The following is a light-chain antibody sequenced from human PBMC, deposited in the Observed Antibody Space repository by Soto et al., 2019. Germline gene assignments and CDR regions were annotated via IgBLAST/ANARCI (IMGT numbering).Light chain of an antibody. CDR2: EVS. J-gene: IGLJ1*01. Sequence: SVLPQPPSSSGSPGQSVTISCTGTSSDVGAYNYVSWYQQLPGKAPKLIIYEVSKRPSGVPDRFSGSKSGNTASLTVSGLQAEDEADYYCTSYAGTYSFFYVFGTGTKAPS. CDR3: TSYAGTYSFFYV. CDR1: SSDVGAYNY. V-gene: IGLV2-8*01.